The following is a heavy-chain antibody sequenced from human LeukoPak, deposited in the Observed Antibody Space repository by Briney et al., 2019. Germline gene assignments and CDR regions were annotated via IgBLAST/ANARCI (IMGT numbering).Heavy chain of an antibody. CDR3: ARPQHGDLYAFDI. J-gene: IGHJ3*02. V-gene: IGHV3-66*04. Sequence: GGSLRLSCAASGFIVGHNYMSWFRQAPGKGLEWVSIIYSGGVYSDGTTHYADSVKGRFTISRDNAKNTLYLQMNSLRAEDTAVYYCARPQHGDLYAFDIWGQGTMVTVSS. D-gene: IGHD4-17*01. CDR1: GFIVGHNY. CDR2: IYSGGVYSDGTT.